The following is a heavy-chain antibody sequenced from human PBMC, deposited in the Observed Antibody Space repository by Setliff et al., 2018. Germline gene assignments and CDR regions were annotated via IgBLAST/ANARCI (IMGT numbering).Heavy chain of an antibody. CDR1: GGTFSSYG. D-gene: IGHD5-18*01. V-gene: IGHV1-69*05. CDR2: TIPNFGTT. Sequence: SVKVSCKASGGTFSSYGISWVRQAPGQGLEWLGGTIPNFGTTNYAQEFQGRVTITTDESTNTAFMQLSSLTSEDTAVYYCVREGVDTRSSTDYRYYMDVWGKGTTVTVSS. CDR3: VREGVDTRSSTDYRYYMDV. J-gene: IGHJ6*03.